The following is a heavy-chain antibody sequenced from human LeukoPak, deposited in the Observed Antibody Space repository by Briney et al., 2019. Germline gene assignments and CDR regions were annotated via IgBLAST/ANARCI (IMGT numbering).Heavy chain of an antibody. Sequence: SETLSLTCTVSGGSLNGYYWGWIRQPPGKGLEWIGYIYYSGSTYYNPSLKSRVTISVDTSKNQFSLKLSSVTAADTAVYYCARANYYDKLSDYWGQGTLVTVSS. CDR1: GGSLNGYY. J-gene: IGHJ4*02. CDR3: ARANYYDKLSDY. CDR2: IYYSGST. V-gene: IGHV4-30-4*08. D-gene: IGHD3-22*01.